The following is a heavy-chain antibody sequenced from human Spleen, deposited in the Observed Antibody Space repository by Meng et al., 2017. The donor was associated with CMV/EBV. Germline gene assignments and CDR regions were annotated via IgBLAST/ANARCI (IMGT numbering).Heavy chain of an antibody. V-gene: IGHV4-59*01. CDR3: ARHPLGYCSSTSCKSIDY. J-gene: IGHJ4*02. CDR2: IYYSGST. CDR1: GGSISSYY. D-gene: IGHD2-2*01. Sequence: GSLRLSCTVSGGSISSYYWSWIRQPPGKGLEWIGYIYYSGSTNYNPSLKSRVTISVDTSKNQFSLKLSSVTAADTAVYYCARHPLGYCSSTSCKSIDYWGQGTLVTVSS.